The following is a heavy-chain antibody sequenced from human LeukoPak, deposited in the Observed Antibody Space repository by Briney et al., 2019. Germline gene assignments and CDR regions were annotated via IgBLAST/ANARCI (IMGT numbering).Heavy chain of an antibody. D-gene: IGHD3-9*01. J-gene: IGHJ4*02. CDR3: APIAILSGY. Sequence: GGALRLSCAASGFIISSNYMSWVREAPGKGLEWGSVIYSGASTYYAVPVKGRFTISRDNSKNTLYLQMNSLRAEHTAVYYCAPIAILSGYWGQGPLVPVSS. CDR1: GFIISSNY. V-gene: IGHV3-66*01. CDR2: IYSGAST.